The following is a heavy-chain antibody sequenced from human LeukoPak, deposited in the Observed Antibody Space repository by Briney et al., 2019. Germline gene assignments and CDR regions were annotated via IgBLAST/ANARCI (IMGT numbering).Heavy chain of an antibody. Sequence: PGGSLRLSCAASGFNFSSYGMHWVRQAPGKGLEWVTSIWFDGSNIHYADSVKGRVIISRDNSKSALYLQMNNLRAEDTAIYYCARDSLPMAVTGPFDHWGQGALVTVSS. J-gene: IGHJ4*02. CDR3: ARDSLPMAVTGPFDH. CDR2: IWFDGSNI. D-gene: IGHD6-19*01. V-gene: IGHV3-33*01. CDR1: GFNFSSYG.